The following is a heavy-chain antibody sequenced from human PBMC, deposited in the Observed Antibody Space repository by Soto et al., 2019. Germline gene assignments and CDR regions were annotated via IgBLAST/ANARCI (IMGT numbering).Heavy chain of an antibody. Sequence: PSETLSLTCTVSGGSISSYYGSWIRQPAGKGLEWIGRIYSSGNSNYNPSLKSRVTMSVDTSKNQFSLKLTSVTAADTAVYYCARDTGDSSGYYWDYWGQGPLVTVSS. CDR1: GGSISSYY. CDR3: ARDTGDSSGYYWDY. D-gene: IGHD3-22*01. CDR2: IYSSGNS. V-gene: IGHV4-4*07. J-gene: IGHJ4*02.